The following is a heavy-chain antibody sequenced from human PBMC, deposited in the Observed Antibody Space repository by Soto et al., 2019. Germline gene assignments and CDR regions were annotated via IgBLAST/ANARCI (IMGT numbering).Heavy chain of an antibody. J-gene: IGHJ3*02. V-gene: IGHV1-24*01. Sequence: ASVKGSCKVSGYTLTELSMHWVRQAPGKGPEWMGGFDPEDGETIYAQKFQGRVTMTEDTSTDTAYMGLSSLRSEDTAVYYCATYYYDSSGYYRATDDAFDIWGQGTMVTVSS. CDR2: FDPEDGET. D-gene: IGHD3-22*01. CDR3: ATYYYDSSGYYRATDDAFDI. CDR1: GYTLTELS.